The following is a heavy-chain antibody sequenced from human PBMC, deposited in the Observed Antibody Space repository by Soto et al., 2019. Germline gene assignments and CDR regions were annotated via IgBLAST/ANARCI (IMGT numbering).Heavy chain of an antibody. D-gene: IGHD6-6*01. Sequence: PGGSLRFSCAASGFTVSSNYMSWVRQAPGKGLEWVSVIYSGGSTYYADSVKGRFTISRDNSKNTLYLQMNSLRAEDTAVYYCAREGTYSSSPRLIGYWGQGTLVTVSS. CDR1: GFTVSSNY. J-gene: IGHJ4*02. CDR3: AREGTYSSSPRLIGY. CDR2: IYSGGST. V-gene: IGHV3-53*01.